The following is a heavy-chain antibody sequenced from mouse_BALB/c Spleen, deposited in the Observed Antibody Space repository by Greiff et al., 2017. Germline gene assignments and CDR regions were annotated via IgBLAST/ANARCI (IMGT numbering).Heavy chain of an antibody. Sequence: VQLQQPGAELVRPGASVKLSCKASGYTFTSYWINWVKQRPGQGLEWIGNIYPSDSYTNYNQKFKGKATLTVDKSSSTAYMQLSSLTSEDSAVYYCARRITPYYFDYWGQGTTLTVSS. D-gene: IGHD2-4*01. CDR2: IYPSDSYT. CDR1: GYTFTSYW. CDR3: ARRITPYYFDY. J-gene: IGHJ2*01. V-gene: IGHV1-69*02.